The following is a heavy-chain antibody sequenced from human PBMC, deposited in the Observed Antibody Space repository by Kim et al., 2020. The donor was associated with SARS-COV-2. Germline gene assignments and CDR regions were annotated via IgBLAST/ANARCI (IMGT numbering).Heavy chain of an antibody. Sequence: GGSLRLSCAASGFTFSSYGMHWVRQAPGKGLEWVAVIWYDGSNKYYADSVKGRFTISRDNSKNTLYLQMNSLRAEDTAVYYCARSYYDSSGYGYYFDYWGQGTLVTVSS. CDR2: IWYDGSNK. CDR1: GFTFSSYG. D-gene: IGHD3-22*01. J-gene: IGHJ4*02. V-gene: IGHV3-33*01. CDR3: ARSYYDSSGYGYYFDY.